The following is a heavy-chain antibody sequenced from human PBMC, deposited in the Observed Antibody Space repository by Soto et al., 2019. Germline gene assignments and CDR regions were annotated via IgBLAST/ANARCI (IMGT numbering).Heavy chain of an antibody. J-gene: IGHJ4*02. CDR1: GFTFSSYA. CDR2: ISGSGGST. V-gene: IGHV3-23*01. D-gene: IGHD6-6*01. CDR3: APTYSSSPCPFDY. Sequence: GSLRLSCAASGFTFSSYAMSWVRQAPGKGLEWVSAISGSGGSTYYADSVKGRFTLSRDNSKNTLYLQMNSLRAEDTAVYYCAPTYSSSPCPFDYWGQGTLVTVSS.